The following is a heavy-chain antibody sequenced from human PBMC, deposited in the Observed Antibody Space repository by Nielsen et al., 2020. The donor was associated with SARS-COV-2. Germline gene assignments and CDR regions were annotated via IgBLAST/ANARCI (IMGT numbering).Heavy chain of an antibody. CDR2: IGTAGDT. J-gene: IGHJ5*02. CDR3: ARGDALGWFDP. V-gene: IGHV3-13*01. CDR1: GFTFSSYD. Sequence: GRSLRLSCAASGFTFSSYDMHWVRQATGKGLEWVSAIGTAGDTYYPGSVKGRFTISRENAKNSLYLQMNSLRAGDTAVYYCARGDALGWFDPWGQGTLVTVSS.